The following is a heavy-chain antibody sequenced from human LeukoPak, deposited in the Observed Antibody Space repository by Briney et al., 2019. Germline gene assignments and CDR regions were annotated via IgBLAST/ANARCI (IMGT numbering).Heavy chain of an antibody. D-gene: IGHD3-22*01. CDR2: ISYDGSNK. CDR3: ARGENYQDSSGYYSRYFQH. V-gene: IGHV3-30*03. CDR1: GFTFSSYG. Sequence: GRSLRLSCAASGFTFSSYGMHWVRQAPGKGLEWVAVISYDGSNKYYADSVKGRFTISRDNSKNTLYLQMNSLRAEDTAVYYCARGENYQDSSGYYSRYFQHWGQGTLVTVSS. J-gene: IGHJ1*01.